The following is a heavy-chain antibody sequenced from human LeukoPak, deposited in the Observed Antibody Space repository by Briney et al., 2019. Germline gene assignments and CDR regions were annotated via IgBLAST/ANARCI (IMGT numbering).Heavy chain of an antibody. CDR3: ARDLRVTMVRGTPGGMDV. CDR1: GFTFSSYS. Sequence: GGSLRLSCAASGFTFSSYSMNWVRQAPGKGLEWVSSISSSSSYVYYADSVKGRFTISRDNAKNSLYLQMNSLRAEDTAVYYCARDLRVTMVRGTPGGMDVWGQGTTVTVSS. D-gene: IGHD3-10*01. V-gene: IGHV3-21*01. J-gene: IGHJ6*02. CDR2: ISSSSSYV.